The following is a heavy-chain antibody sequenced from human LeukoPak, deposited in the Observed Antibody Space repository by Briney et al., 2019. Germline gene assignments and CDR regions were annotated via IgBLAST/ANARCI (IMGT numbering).Heavy chain of an antibody. D-gene: IGHD3-3*01. V-gene: IGHV1-2*02. CDR2: INPKSGDT. Sequence: ASVKVSCKASGDTLSGHYMHWVRQAPGQGLEWMGWINPKSGDTNYLEKFQGRVTMTRDTSISTAYMELRSLRSDDTAVYYCARNPFFGVVILYYSDYWGQGTLVTVPS. CDR3: ARNPFFGVVILYYSDY. CDR1: GDTLSGHY. J-gene: IGHJ4*02.